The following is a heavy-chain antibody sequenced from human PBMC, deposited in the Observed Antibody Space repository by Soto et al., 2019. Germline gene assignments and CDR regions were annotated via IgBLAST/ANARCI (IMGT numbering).Heavy chain of an antibody. Sequence: SETLSLTCTLSGGSIGSGGYYWSWIRQHPGKGLEWIGYIYYSGTTYYSPSLKSRVTISVDTSKKQFSLKLSSVTAADTAVYYCARYSSAWNESYFDYWGQGTLVTVSS. CDR1: GGSIGSGGYY. J-gene: IGHJ4*02. CDR3: ARYSSAWNESYFDY. CDR2: IYYSGTT. V-gene: IGHV4-31*03. D-gene: IGHD6-19*01.